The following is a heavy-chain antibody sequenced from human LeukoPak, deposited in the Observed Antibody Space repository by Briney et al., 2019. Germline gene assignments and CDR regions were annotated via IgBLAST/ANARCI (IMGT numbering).Heavy chain of an antibody. Sequence: ASVKVSCKASGYTFTGYYMHWVRQAPGQGLAWVGWINPNSGGTNYAQKFQGRVTMTRDTSISTAYMELSRLRSDDTAVYYCARDLGGGIGSLFNWGQGTLVTVSS. CDR1: GYTFTGYY. CDR3: ARDLGGGIGSLFN. CDR2: INPNSGGT. V-gene: IGHV1-2*02. D-gene: IGHD2-15*01. J-gene: IGHJ4*02.